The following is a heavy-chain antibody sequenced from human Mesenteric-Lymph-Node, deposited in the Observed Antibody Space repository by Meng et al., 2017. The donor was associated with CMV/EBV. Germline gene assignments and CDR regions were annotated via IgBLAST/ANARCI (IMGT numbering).Heavy chain of an antibody. CDR1: GFTFSSYE. V-gene: IGHV3-48*03. Sequence: LSLTCAASGFTFSSYEMNWVRQAPGKGLEWVSYISSSGSTIYYADSVKGRFAISRDNAKNSLYLQMNSLRAEDTAVYYCARVSEGGYYYGMDVWGQGTTVTVSS. CDR2: ISSSGSTI. CDR3: ARVSEGGYYYGMDV. J-gene: IGHJ6*02. D-gene: IGHD1-26*01.